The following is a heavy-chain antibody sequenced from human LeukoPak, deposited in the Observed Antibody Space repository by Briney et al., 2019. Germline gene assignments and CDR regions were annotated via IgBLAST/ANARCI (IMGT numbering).Heavy chain of an antibody. CDR2: IYYSGST. V-gene: IGHV4-30-4*01. CDR3: ARGIAAAXYYFDY. Sequence: SETLSLTCTVSGGSISSGDYYWSWIRQPPGKGLEWIGYIYYSGSTYYNPSLKSRVTISVDTSKNQFSLKLSSVTAADTAVYYCARGIAAAXYYFDYWGQGTLXTVSS. D-gene: IGHD6-13*01. J-gene: IGHJ4*02. CDR1: GGSISSGDYY.